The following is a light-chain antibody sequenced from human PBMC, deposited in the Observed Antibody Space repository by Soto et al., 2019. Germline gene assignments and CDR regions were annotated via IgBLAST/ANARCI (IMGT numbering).Light chain of an antibody. V-gene: IGLV2-14*01. Sequence: QSVLTQPASVSGSPGQSITISCTGTSSDVGGYNYVSWYQQHPGKAPKLIIYEVSNRPSGVSNRFSGSKSGNTASLTISGLPAEDEADYYCNSYTSKSTEVFGTGTKLTVL. CDR2: EVS. J-gene: IGLJ1*01. CDR1: SSDVGGYNY. CDR3: NSYTSKSTEV.